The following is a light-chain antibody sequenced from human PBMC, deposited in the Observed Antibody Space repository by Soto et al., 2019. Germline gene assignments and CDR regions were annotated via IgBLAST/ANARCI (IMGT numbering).Light chain of an antibody. CDR3: LQDINYPWT. J-gene: IGKJ1*01. CDR2: GAS. Sequence: EIVLTQSPRTLSLCPGERATLCCRASQSVSNNYLAWYQQKPGQAPRLLIYGASNRATGIPDRFSGSGSGTDFTLTISRLEPEDSATYYCLQDINYPWTFGQGTKVDIK. CDR1: QSVSNNY. V-gene: IGKV3-20*01.